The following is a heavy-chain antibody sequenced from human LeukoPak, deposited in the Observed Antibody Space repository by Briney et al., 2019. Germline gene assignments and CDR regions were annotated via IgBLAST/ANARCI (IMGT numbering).Heavy chain of an antibody. Sequence: GESLKIFCKGSGYSFTSYWIGWVRQMPGKGLEWMGIIYPGDSDTRYSPSFQGQVTISADKSISTAYLQWSSLKASDTAMYYCARQIGYCSGGSCPFDYWGQGTLVTVSS. CDR2: IYPGDSDT. J-gene: IGHJ4*02. CDR3: ARQIGYCSGGSCPFDY. CDR1: GYSFTSYW. V-gene: IGHV5-51*01. D-gene: IGHD2-15*01.